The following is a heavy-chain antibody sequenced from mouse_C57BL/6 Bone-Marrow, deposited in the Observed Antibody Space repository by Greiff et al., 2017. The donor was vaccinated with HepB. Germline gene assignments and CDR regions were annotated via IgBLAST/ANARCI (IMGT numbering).Heavy chain of an antibody. CDR2: IDPEDGET. CDR3: ARGDMGRGDY. D-gene: IGHD3-3*01. V-gene: IGHV14-2*01. J-gene: IGHJ2*01. CDR1: GFNIKDYY. Sequence: VQLQQSGAELVKPGASVKLSCTASGFNIKDYYMHWVKQRTEQGLEWIGRIDPEDGETKYATKFQGKATITADTSSNTAYLQLSSLTSEDTAVYYCARGDMGRGDYWGQGTTLTVSS.